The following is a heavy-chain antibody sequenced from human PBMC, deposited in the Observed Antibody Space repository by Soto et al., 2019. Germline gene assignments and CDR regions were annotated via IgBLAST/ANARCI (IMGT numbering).Heavy chain of an antibody. CDR3: ARVPDY. J-gene: IGHJ4*02. CDR2: IYHSVST. V-gene: IGHV4-30-2*01. Sequence: SETLSLTCAVSGDSLSSGGYSWGWIRQPPGKGLEWIGYIYHSVSTYYNPSLKSRVTISVDRSKNQFSLRLSSVTAADTAVYYCARVPDYWGQGTLVTVS. CDR1: GDSLSSGGYS.